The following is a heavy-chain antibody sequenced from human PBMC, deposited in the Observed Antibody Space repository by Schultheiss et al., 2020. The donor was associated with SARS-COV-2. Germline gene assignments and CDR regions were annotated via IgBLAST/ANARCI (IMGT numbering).Heavy chain of an antibody. CDR3: ARELNY. J-gene: IGHJ4*02. Sequence: SETLSLTCAVSGGSISSSNWWSWVRQPPGKGLEWIGYIYYSGCTNYNPSLKSRVTISVDTSKNQFSLKLSSVTAADTAVYYCARELNYWGQGTLVTVSS. V-gene: IGHV4-4*02. CDR1: GGSISSSNW. CDR2: IYYSGCT.